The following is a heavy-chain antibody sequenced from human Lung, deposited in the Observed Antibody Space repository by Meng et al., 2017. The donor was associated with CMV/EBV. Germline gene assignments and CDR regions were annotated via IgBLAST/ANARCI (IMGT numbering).Heavy chain of an antibody. J-gene: IGHJ3*02. D-gene: IGHD1-26*01. CDR3: ARRQWDLRNALDI. CDR1: GYTFTGYY. V-gene: IGHV1-2*02. Sequence: SVKVSXKASGYTFTGYYIHWVRQAPGQGLEWMGSINPNSGGTKYAQKFQGRVTLTRDTSISTVYMELSRLKTDDTAVYYCARRQWDLRNALDIWGQGTEVTVSS. CDR2: INPNSGGT.